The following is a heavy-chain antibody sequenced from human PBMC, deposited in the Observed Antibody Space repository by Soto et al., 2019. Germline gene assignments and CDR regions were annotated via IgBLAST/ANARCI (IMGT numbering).Heavy chain of an antibody. D-gene: IGHD3-10*01. CDR2: FSGSDGST. Sequence: GGSLRLSCAASGFTFSSSAMSWVRQAPGKGLEWVSAFSGSDGSTYYADSVKGRFTISRDNSKNTLYLQMNSLRAEDTAVYYCAKEYTYGLPHPSFDYWGQGTLVTVSS. CDR3: AKEYTYGLPHPSFDY. V-gene: IGHV3-23*01. J-gene: IGHJ4*02. CDR1: GFTFSSSA.